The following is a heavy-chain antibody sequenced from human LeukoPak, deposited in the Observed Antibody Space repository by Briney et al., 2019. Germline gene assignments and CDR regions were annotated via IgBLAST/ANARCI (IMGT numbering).Heavy chain of an antibody. CDR1: GGSISSSSYY. Sequence: SETLSLTCTVSGGSISSSSYYWGWIRQPPGKGLEWIGSIYYSGSTYYNPSLKSRVTISVDTSKNQFSLKLSSVAAADTAVYYCARVGSLVATMVRGVSFGWRFDYWGQGTLVTVSS. CDR3: ARVGSLVATMVRGVSFGWRFDY. J-gene: IGHJ4*02. D-gene: IGHD3-10*01. V-gene: IGHV4-39*07. CDR2: IYYSGST.